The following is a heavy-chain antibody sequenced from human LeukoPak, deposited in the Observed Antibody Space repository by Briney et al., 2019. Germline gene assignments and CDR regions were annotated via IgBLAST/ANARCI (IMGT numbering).Heavy chain of an antibody. D-gene: IGHD1-26*01. J-gene: IGHJ1*01. CDR2: ISGSGDST. Sequence: GGSLRLSCAASGFTFNTYAMSWVRQAPGKGLEWVSAISGSGDSTYHAVSVRGRFTISRDNAQNTLYLQMNGLRAEDTAVYFCAKGPGRDLLGYFQHWAQGTLVTVSS. CDR3: AKGPGRDLLGYFQH. V-gene: IGHV3-23*01. CDR1: GFTFNTYA.